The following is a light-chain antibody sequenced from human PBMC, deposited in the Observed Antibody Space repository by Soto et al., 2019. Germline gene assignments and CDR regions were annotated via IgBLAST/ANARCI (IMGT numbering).Light chain of an antibody. Sequence: QSALTQPRSVSGSPGQSVTISCTGTSSDIGGYNYVSWYQQDPGKAPKLLIYDVSERPSGVPDRFSGSKSGNTASLTISGLQAEDEADSYCCSYAGSYVFGTGTKLTVL. V-gene: IGLV2-11*01. CDR3: CSYAGSYV. J-gene: IGLJ1*01. CDR2: DVS. CDR1: SSDIGGYNY.